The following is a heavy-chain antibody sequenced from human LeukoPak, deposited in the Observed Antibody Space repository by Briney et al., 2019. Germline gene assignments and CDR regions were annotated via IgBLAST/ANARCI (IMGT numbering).Heavy chain of an antibody. D-gene: IGHD2-15*01. J-gene: IGHJ4*02. CDR2: IKSKNDGGTA. Sequence: SLRLSCAASGFIFNKGWVKWGRQAPGKGPAGVWRIKSKNDGGTADYGSPVKGRFTISRDDSKNTLYLQMNSLISDDTAIYYCTPVMVEDRGFWGQGTLVTVSS. V-gene: IGHV3-15*01. CDR3: TPVMVEDRGF. CDR1: GFIFNKGW.